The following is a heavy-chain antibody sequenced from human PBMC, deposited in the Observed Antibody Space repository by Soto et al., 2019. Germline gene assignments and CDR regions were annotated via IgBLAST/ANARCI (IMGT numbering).Heavy chain of an antibody. J-gene: IGHJ4*02. V-gene: IGHV4-30-4*01. Sequence: QVQLQESGPGLVKPSQTLSLTCTVSGGSISSGDYYWSWIRQPPGKGLEWIGYIYYSGSTYYNPSLKSGVXXXVXXSKNQFSLKLSSVTAADTAVYYCASNSYGYIFYDHWGQGTLVTVSS. CDR3: ASNSYGYIFYDH. D-gene: IGHD5-18*01. CDR2: IYYSGST. CDR1: GGSISSGDYY.